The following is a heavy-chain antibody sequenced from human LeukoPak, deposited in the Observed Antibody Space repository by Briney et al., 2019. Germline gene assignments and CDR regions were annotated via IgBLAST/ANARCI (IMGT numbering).Heavy chain of an antibody. Sequence: KSSETLSLTCAVYGGSFSGYYWSWIRQPPGKGLEWIGEINQSGSTNYNPSLKSRVTVSVDTCKNQFSLKLSSVTAEDTAVYYCARGQEPLVATIRYYYMDVWGKGTTVTVSS. D-gene: IGHD5-12*01. CDR2: INQSGST. V-gene: IGHV4-34*01. CDR3: ARGQEPLVATIRYYYMDV. J-gene: IGHJ6*03. CDR1: GGSFSGYY.